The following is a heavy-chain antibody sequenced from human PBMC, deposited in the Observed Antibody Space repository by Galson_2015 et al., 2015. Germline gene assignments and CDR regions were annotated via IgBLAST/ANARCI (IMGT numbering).Heavy chain of an antibody. CDR1: GFTVSSNY. Sequence: SLRLSCAASGFTVSSNYMSWVRQAPGKGLEWVSVIYSGGSTYYADSVKGRFTISRDNSKNTLYLQMNSLRAEDTAVYYCASAASVTIFGVVTPGGFDYWGQGTLVTVSS. V-gene: IGHV3-53*01. CDR2: IYSGGST. J-gene: IGHJ4*02. D-gene: IGHD3-3*01. CDR3: ASAASVTIFGVVTPGGFDY.